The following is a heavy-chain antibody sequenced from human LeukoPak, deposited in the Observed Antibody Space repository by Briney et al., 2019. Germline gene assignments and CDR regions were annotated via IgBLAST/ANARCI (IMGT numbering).Heavy chain of an antibody. Sequence: GGSLRLSCAASGFTFSSYGMHWVRQAPGKGLEWVAFIRYDGSNKYYADSVKGRFTISRDNSKNTLYLQMNSLRAEDTAVYYCAKSRGTTVTSSPFGCWGQGTLVTVSS. D-gene: IGHD4-17*01. J-gene: IGHJ4*02. V-gene: IGHV3-30*02. CDR3: AKSRGTTVTSSPFGC. CDR2: IRYDGSNK. CDR1: GFTFSSYG.